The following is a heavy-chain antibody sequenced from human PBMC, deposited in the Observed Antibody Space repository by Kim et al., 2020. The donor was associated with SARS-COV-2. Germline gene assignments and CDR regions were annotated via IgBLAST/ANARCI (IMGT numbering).Heavy chain of an antibody. CDR3: ARRLPMYYFDY. J-gene: IGHJ4*02. V-gene: IGHV4-38-2*02. CDR2: IYHSGST. CDR1: GYSISSGYY. D-gene: IGHD2-15*01. Sequence: SETLSLTCTVSGYSISSGYYWGWIRQPPGKGLEWIGSIYHSGSTYYNPSLKSRVTISVDTSKNQFSLKLSSVTAADTAVYYCARRLPMYYFDYWGQGTLVTVSS.